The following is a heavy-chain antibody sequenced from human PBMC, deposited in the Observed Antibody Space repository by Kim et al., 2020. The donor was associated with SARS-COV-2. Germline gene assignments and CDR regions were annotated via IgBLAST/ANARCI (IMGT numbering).Heavy chain of an antibody. Sequence: ASVKVSCKASGYTFTSYDINSVRQATGQGLEWMGWMNPNSGNTGYAQKFQGRVTMTRNTSITTAYMELSSLTSDDTAVYYCTRSMGRGSDYYAYWGLGTLVTVSS. J-gene: IGHJ4*02. D-gene: IGHD3-22*01. CDR1: GYTFTSYD. V-gene: IGHV1-8*01. CDR2: MNPNSGNT. CDR3: TRSMGRGSDYYAY.